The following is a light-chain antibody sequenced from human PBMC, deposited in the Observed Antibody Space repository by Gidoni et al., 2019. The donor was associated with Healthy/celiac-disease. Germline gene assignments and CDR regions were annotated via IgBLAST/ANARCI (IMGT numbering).Light chain of an antibody. Sequence: QSVLTQPPSVSGAPGPRVTISCTVSSSTIGAGYDVHWYQQLPGTAPKLLIYGNSNRPSGVPDRFSGSKSGTSASLAITGLQAEDEADNYCQSYDSSLSGYVFGTGTKVTVL. CDR2: GNS. CDR1: SSTIGAGYD. J-gene: IGLJ1*01. V-gene: IGLV1-40*01. CDR3: QSYDSSLSGYV.